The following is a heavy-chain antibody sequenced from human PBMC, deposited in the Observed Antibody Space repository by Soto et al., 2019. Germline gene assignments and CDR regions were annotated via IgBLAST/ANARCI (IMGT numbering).Heavy chain of an antibody. D-gene: IGHD3-10*01. V-gene: IGHV3-9*01. CDR2: ITWSSDSM. CDR3: AKEDSGFSGYMDV. Sequence: EVQLVESGGGLVQRGRSLRLSCIASGFTFYNHGMHWVRQAPGRGLEWVSGITWSSDSMGYADSVKGRFTISRDNAKNSLYLQMNSLRPEDTALYYCAKEDSGFSGYMDVWGKGTTVTVSS. J-gene: IGHJ6*03. CDR1: GFTFYNHG.